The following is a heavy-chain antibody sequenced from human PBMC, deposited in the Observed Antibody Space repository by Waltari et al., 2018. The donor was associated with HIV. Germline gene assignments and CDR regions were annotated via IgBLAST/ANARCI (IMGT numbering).Heavy chain of an antibody. CDR2: IGTNGDT. J-gene: IGHJ2*01. V-gene: IGHV3-13*01. CDR1: GFTFRSND. Sequence: EVQLVESGGGLVQPGGSLRLSCAASGFTFRSNDMHWVRQVIGKGLVWVSGIGTNGDTYYADSVKGRFTISRENGKNSLYLQMNSLRVEDTAVYYCAKDWTPIGLWHFDLWGRGTLVTVSS. CDR3: AKDWTPIGLWHFDL. D-gene: IGHD1-1*01.